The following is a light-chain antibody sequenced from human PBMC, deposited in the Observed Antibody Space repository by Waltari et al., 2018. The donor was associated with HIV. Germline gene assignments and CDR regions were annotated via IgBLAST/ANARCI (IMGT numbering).Light chain of an antibody. CDR2: GEN. V-gene: IGLV3-19*01. CDR3: DSRDTDGRLHV. CDR1: SLRRYS. J-gene: IGLJ1*01. Sequence: SSELTQDPAVSVALGQTVRITCQGDSLRRYSANWYRQKPGQAPVLVLYGENNWPYGIPDRFYGSSSGDTATLTITGAQAEDEADYYCDSRDTDGRLHVFGTGTTVTVL.